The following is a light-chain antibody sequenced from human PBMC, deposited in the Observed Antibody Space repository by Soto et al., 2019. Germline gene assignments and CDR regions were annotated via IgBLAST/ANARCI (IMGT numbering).Light chain of an antibody. CDR1: QSVGNNY. CDR2: DAS. CDR3: QQYGTSTRT. V-gene: IGKV3-20*01. J-gene: IGKJ1*01. Sequence: EIVLTQSPGTLSLSPGERATLSCRASQSVGNNYLAWYQQKPGQAPRLLISDASRRATGVPDRVSGSGSGTDFTLNISRLEPEDFAVYSCQQYGTSTRTFGQGTKVDIK.